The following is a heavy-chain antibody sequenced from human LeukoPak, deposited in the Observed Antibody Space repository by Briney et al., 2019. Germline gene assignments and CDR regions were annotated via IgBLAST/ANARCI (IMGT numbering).Heavy chain of an antibody. Sequence: SVKVSCKASGGTFSSYAISWVRQAPGQGLEWMGGIIPIFGTANYAQKFQGRVTITADESTSTAYMELSSLRSEDTAVYYCARSRPRRVRGVILWGYFDYWGQGTLATVSS. CDR2: IIPIFGTA. CDR1: GGTFSSYA. V-gene: IGHV1-69*01. D-gene: IGHD3-10*01. J-gene: IGHJ4*02. CDR3: ARSRPRRVRGVILWGYFDY.